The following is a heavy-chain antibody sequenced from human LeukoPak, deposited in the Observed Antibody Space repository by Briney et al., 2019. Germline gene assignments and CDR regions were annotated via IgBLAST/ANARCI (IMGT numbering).Heavy chain of an antibody. Sequence: ASVKVSCKASGYTFTGYYMHWVRRAPGQGLEWMGWINPNTGGTNYAQKFQGRVTMTRDTSINTAYMELSSLRSEDTAVYYCARDPAYCGGDCYTDYWGQGTLVTVSS. CDR1: GYTFTGYY. V-gene: IGHV1-2*02. CDR2: INPNTGGT. CDR3: ARDPAYCGGDCYTDY. J-gene: IGHJ4*02. D-gene: IGHD2-21*02.